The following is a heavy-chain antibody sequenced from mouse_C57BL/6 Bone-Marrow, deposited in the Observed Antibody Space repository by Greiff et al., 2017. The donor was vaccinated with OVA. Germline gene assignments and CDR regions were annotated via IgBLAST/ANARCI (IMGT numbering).Heavy chain of an antibody. D-gene: IGHD1-1*01. CDR1: GFTFSDYG. CDR2: ISSGSSTT. CDR3: ARPYGSYYFDY. J-gene: IGHJ2*01. V-gene: IGHV5-17*01. Sequence: EVMLVESGGGLVKPGGSLKLSCAASGFTFSDYGMHWVRQAPEKGLEWVAYISSGSSTTYYADTVKGRFTISRDNAKNTLFLQMTSLRSEDTAMYYCARPYGSYYFDYWGQGTTLTVSS.